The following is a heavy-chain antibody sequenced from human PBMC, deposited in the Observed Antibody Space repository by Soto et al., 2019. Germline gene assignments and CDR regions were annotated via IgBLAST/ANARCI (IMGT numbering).Heavy chain of an antibody. J-gene: IGHJ4*02. CDR2: ISAYNGNT. CDR1: GYTFTSYG. CDR3: AREDIVATIVDY. Sequence: ASVKVSCKASGYTFTSYGISWVRRAPGQGLEWMGWISAYNGNTNYAQKLQGRVTMTTDTSTSTAYMELRSLRSDDTAVYYCAREDIVATIVDYWGQGTLVTVSS. V-gene: IGHV1-18*01. D-gene: IGHD5-12*01.